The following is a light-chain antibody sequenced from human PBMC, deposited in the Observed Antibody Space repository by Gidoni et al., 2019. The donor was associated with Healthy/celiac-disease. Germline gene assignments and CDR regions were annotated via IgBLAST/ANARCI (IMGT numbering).Light chain of an antibody. CDR3: QSADSTRVV. CDR1: ALPRQY. CDR2: KDS. J-gene: IGLJ2*01. V-gene: IGLV3-25*02. Sequence: SYELTQPPSVSVPPGQTARITCSGDALPRQYAYWYQQKPGQAPVLVIYKDSERPSGIPDRFSGSSSGTTVTLTISGVQAEDEADYYWQSADSTRVVFGGGTKLTVL.